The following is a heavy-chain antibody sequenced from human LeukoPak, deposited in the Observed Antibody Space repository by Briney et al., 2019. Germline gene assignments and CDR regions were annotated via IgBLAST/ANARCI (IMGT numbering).Heavy chain of an antibody. CDR3: AREGYSGPSGWGIDY. D-gene: IGHD6-19*01. CDR2: INPSGGST. CDR1: GYTFTSYY. Sequence: ASVKVSCKASGYTFTSYYMHWVRHAPGQGLEWMGIINPSGGSTSYAQKFQGRVTMTRDTSTSTVYMELSSLRSEDTAVYYCAREGYSGPSGWGIDYWGQGTLVTVSS. J-gene: IGHJ4*02. V-gene: IGHV1-46*01.